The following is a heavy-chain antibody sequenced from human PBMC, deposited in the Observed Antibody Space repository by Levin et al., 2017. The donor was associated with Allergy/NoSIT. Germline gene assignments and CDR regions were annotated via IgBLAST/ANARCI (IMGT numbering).Heavy chain of an antibody. CDR3: AKIGYSSSWYVLIGFDY. D-gene: IGHD6-13*01. CDR1: GFTFSSYA. J-gene: IGHJ4*02. Sequence: GGSLRLSCAASGFTFSSYAMSWVRQAPGKGLEWVSAISGSGGSTYYADSVKGRFTISRDNSKNTLYLQMNSLRAEDTAVYYCAKIGYSSSWYVLIGFDYWGQGTLVTVSS. CDR2: ISGSGGST. V-gene: IGHV3-23*01.